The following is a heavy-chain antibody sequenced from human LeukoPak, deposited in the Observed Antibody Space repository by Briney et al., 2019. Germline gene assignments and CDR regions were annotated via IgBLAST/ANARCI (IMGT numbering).Heavy chain of an antibody. D-gene: IGHD3-3*01. CDR3: ARVPNGPYYDFWSGYYYYYYMDV. Sequence: GASVKVSCKASGYTFTSYAMNWVRQAPGQGLEWMGWINTNTGNPTYAQGFTGRFVFSLDTSVSTAYLQISSLKAEDTAVYYCARVPNGPYYDFWSGYYYYYYMDVWGKGTTVTVSS. J-gene: IGHJ6*03. V-gene: IGHV7-4-1*02. CDR1: GYTFTSYA. CDR2: INTNTGNP.